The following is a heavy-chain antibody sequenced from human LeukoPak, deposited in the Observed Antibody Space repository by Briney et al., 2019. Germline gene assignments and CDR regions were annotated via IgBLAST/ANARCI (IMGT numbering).Heavy chain of an antibody. Sequence: PGGSLRLSCAASGFTSSNYNMNWVRLAPGKGLEWVSSISTSRSYMHYADSVKGRFTISRENAKNSLYLQMNSLRAEDTAVYYCARDSSSGYYTHWGQGILVTVSS. CDR3: ARDSSSGYYTH. CDR1: GFTSSNYN. CDR2: ISTSRSYM. V-gene: IGHV3-21*01. J-gene: IGHJ4*02. D-gene: IGHD3-22*01.